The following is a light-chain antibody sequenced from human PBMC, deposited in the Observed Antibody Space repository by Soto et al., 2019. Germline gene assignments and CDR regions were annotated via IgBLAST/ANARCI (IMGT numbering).Light chain of an antibody. CDR1: SGDIGSYNR. CDR3: SSYTNINTRACV. V-gene: IGLV2-14*01. CDR2: EVT. J-gene: IGLJ1*01. Sequence: ALTXPASVSGSPGQSITISCTGTSGDIGSYNRVSWYQQHPGKAPKLIIYEVTDRPSGVSNRFSGSKSGNTASLTISGLQAEDEAEYYCSSYTNINTRACVFGTGTKVTVL.